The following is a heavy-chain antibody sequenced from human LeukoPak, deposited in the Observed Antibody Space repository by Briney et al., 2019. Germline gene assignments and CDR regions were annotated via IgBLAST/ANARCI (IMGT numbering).Heavy chain of an antibody. D-gene: IGHD3-3*01. CDR1: GGTFSSYA. CDR3: ARDGRDYYDFWSGYYVGSWFDP. V-gene: IGHV1-69*05. CDR2: IIPIFGTA. Sequence: VASVKVSCKASGGTFSSYAISWVRQAPGQGLEWMGGIIPIFGTANYAQKLQGRVTMTTDTSTSTAYMELRSLRSDDTAVYYCARDGRDYYDFWSGYYVGSWFDPWGQGTLVTVSS. J-gene: IGHJ5*02.